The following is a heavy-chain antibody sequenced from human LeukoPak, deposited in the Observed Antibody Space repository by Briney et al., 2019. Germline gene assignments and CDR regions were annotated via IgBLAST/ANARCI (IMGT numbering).Heavy chain of an antibody. Sequence: AASVKVSCKASGYTFTSYGISWVRQAPGQGLEWMGWISAYNGNTNYAQKLQGRVTMTTDTSTSTAYMELRSLRSDDTAVYYCARGYCSSTSCSNWFDPWGQGTLVTVSS. CDR2: ISAYNGNT. CDR3: ARGYCSSTSCSNWFDP. CDR1: GYTFTSYG. D-gene: IGHD2-2*01. J-gene: IGHJ5*02. V-gene: IGHV1-18*01.